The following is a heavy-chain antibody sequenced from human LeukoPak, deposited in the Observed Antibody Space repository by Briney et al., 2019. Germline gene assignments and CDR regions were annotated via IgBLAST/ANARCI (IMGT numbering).Heavy chain of an antibody. V-gene: IGHV3-21*01. CDR3: ARSRMDDFWSGYYSSLTG. Sequence: PGGSLRLSCAASGFTFSSYSMNWVRQAPGKGLEWVSSISSSSSYIYYADSVKGRFTISRDNAKNSLYLQMNSLRAEDTAVYYCARSRMDDFWSGYYSSLTGWGQGTLVTVSS. J-gene: IGHJ1*01. CDR2: ISSSSSYI. D-gene: IGHD3-3*01. CDR1: GFTFSSYS.